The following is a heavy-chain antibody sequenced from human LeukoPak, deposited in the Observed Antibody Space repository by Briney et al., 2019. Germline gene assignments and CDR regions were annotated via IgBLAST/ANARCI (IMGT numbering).Heavy chain of an antibody. V-gene: IGHV3-11*01. J-gene: IGHJ4*02. D-gene: IGHD3-9*01. CDR2: ISSSGSTI. CDR3: ARDLGTQPLPRYFDWSPYFDY. Sequence: PGGSLRLSCAASGFTFSNAWMSWVRQAPGKGLEWVSYISSSGSTIYYADSVKGRFTISRDNAKNSLYLQMNSLRAEDTAVYYCARDLGTQPLPRYFDWSPYFDYWGQGTLVTVSS. CDR1: GFTFSNAW.